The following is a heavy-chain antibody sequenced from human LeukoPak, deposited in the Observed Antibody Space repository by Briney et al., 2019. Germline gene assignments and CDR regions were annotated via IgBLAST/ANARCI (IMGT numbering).Heavy chain of an antibody. CDR1: GGSISSSSYY. CDR2: IYYSGST. Sequence: SETLSLTCTVSGGSISSSSYYWGWIRQPPGKGLEWIGSIYYSGSTYYNPSLRSRVTISVDTSKNQFSLKLSSVTAADTAVYYCARDYGSGSYYLTFDYWGQGTLVTVSS. D-gene: IGHD3-10*01. J-gene: IGHJ4*02. V-gene: IGHV4-39*01. CDR3: ARDYGSGSYYLTFDY.